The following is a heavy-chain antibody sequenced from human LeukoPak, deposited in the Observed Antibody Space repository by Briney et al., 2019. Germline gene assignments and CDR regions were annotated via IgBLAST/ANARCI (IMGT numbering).Heavy chain of an antibody. V-gene: IGHV3-7*04. D-gene: IGHD3-3*01. CDR3: ARGIDEWLYLDY. CDR1: GFPFAPFW. J-gene: IGHJ4*02. Sequence: PGGSLRLSCAASGFPFAPFWMTWVRQAPGKGPEFVATMNRDGSEVAYGNSVRGRFNISRDNAKNSLYLQMYSLRAEDTAVYYCARGIDEWLYLDYWGQGALVTVSS. CDR2: MNRDGSEV.